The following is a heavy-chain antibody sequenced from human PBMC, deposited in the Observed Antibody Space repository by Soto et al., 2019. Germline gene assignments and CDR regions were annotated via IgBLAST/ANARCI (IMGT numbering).Heavy chain of an antibody. Sequence: SVKVSCKASGGTFSSYAISWVRQAPGQGLEWMGGIIPIFGTANYAQKFQGRVTITADESTSTAYMELSSLRSEDTAVYYCARGYNSGYGFFDSWGQGTLVTVSS. CDR3: ARGYNSGYGFFDS. V-gene: IGHV1-69*13. J-gene: IGHJ4*02. CDR2: IIPIFGTA. D-gene: IGHD5-18*01. CDR1: GGTFSSYA.